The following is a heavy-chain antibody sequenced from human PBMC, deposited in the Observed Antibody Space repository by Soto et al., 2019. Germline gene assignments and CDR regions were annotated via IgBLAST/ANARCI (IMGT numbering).Heavy chain of an antibody. CDR2: SIPILNSP. V-gene: IGHV1-69*01. CDR1: GGTFGSYA. CDR3: AREAPYCTSATCPKFYDMDV. J-gene: IGHJ6*02. D-gene: IGHD2-2*01. Sequence: QVQLVQSGAEVKKPGSSVKVSCKASGGTFGSYAITWVRRAPGQGLEWLGGSIPILNSPAYAQKFKARVVIPAAEITNKDYMELNSLIFDDTAVYYCAREAPYCTSATCPKFYDMDVWGQGTTVTV.